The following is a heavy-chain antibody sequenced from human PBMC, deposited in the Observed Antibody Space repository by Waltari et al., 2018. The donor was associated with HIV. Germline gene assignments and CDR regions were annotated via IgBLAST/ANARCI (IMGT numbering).Heavy chain of an antibody. CDR1: GFLLTTSW. Sequence: EVLLVESGGGLVQPGGSLRLSCTAAGFLLTTSWKSWVRQAPGKGLEWVANIKQDGSEKYYVDSVKGRVTISRDNAKNSLYLQMNSLRAEDTAMYYCATSRTFDYWGQGTLVTVSS. J-gene: IGHJ4*02. V-gene: IGHV3-7*01. CDR3: ATSRTFDY. CDR2: IKQDGSEK. D-gene: IGHD2-2*01.